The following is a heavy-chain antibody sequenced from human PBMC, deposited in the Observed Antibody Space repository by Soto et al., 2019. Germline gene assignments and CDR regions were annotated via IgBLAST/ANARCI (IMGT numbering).Heavy chain of an antibody. J-gene: IGHJ5*02. V-gene: IGHV3-48*01. CDR3: ARVIWSGHLASDL. Sequence: EVQVVESGGGLVQPVGSLRLSCAASGFTFSSNSMTWVRQAPGKGLEGISYISSSSSTIYTDYVNGRFTISRDKAKNSIYQQMNSLRAEDTAVYYCARVIWSGHLASDLWGQGTLVTVSS. D-gene: IGHD3-3*01. CDR2: ISSSSSTI. CDR1: GFTFSSNS.